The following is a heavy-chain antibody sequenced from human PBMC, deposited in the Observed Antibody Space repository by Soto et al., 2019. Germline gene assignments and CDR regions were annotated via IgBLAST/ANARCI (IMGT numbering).Heavy chain of an antibody. CDR3: ARGRGGTYDAFDI. Sequence: PSETLSLTCSVSDGSLTSYCWSWIRQPPGKGLEWIGYIFYSGTTNYNPSLKSRLTISIDTSRNRFALKLNSVTAADTAVYYCARGRGGTYDAFDIWGQGPMVTVS. CDR1: DGSLTSYC. CDR2: IFYSGTT. D-gene: IGHD1-26*01. V-gene: IGHV4-59*01. J-gene: IGHJ3*02.